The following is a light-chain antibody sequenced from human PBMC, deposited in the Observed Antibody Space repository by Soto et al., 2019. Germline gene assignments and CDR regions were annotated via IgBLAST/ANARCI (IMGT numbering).Light chain of an antibody. CDR2: DAS. CDR3: QQRYNWPPT. V-gene: IGKV3-11*01. J-gene: IGKJ1*01. Sequence: IVFTQSPGTLSLSPGERASLSCRASQYVSSFLAWYQQTAGQAPRILIYDASHRDTGIPARFSGSGSGTDFTLTINRLEPEDFALYYCQQRYNWPPTFGQGTKVDIK. CDR1: QYVSSF.